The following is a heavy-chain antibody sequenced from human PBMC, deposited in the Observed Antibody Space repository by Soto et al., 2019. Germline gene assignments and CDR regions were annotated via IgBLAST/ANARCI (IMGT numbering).Heavy chain of an antibody. Sequence: SVKVSCKASGGTFSSYAISWVRQAPGQGLEWMGGIVPIFGTANYAQKFQGRVTITADESTSTAYMELSSLRSEDTAVYYCARPNSSSSAIYYYYYGMDVWGQGTTVTVSS. V-gene: IGHV1-69*13. CDR2: IVPIFGTA. D-gene: IGHD6-6*01. CDR1: GGTFSSYA. J-gene: IGHJ6*02. CDR3: ARPNSSSSAIYYYYYGMDV.